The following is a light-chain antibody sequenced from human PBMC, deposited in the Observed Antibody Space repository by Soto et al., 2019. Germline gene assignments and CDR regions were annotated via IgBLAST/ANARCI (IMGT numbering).Light chain of an antibody. J-gene: IGKJ3*01. CDR3: QQYYSYPIT. V-gene: IGKV2-28*01. Sequence: DIVMTQSPLSLPVTPGEPASISCRSSQSLLYSNGYNYLDWYLQKPGQSPQLLIYLGSNRASGVPDRFSGSGSGTDFTLTISCLQSEDFATYYCQQYYSYPITFGPGTKVDIK. CDR1: QSLLYSNGYNY. CDR2: LGS.